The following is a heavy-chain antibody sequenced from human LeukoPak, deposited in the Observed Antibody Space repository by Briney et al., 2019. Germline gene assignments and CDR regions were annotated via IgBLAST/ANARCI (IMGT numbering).Heavy chain of an antibody. CDR2: ISYDGSDK. CDR3: ARDRTVIGEEQQLKGFDY. CDR1: AFIFSNYV. J-gene: IGHJ4*02. V-gene: IGHV3-30*04. D-gene: IGHD6-13*01. Sequence: PGGSLRLSCAASAFIFSNYVMHWVRQAPGKGLEWVAVISYDGSDKYYADSVKGRFTISRDNFKNTLYLQMNSLRAEDTAVYYCARDRTVIGEEQQLKGFDYWGQGTLVTVSS.